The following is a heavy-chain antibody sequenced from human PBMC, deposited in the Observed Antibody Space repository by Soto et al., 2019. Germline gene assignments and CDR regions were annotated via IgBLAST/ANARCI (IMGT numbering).Heavy chain of an antibody. CDR1: RLTFSSYW. CDR2: IKEDGSDK. V-gene: IGHV3-7*01. D-gene: IGHD2-8*02. J-gene: IGHJ6*02. CDR3: AIWIYDNASFVLAF. Sequence: GGSPGLSCAAYRLTFSSYWMSWVRQAPGRGLEWVANIKEDGSDKYYADSVKGRFTISRDNAKKSLYVQMNSLRVEDTAVYYCAIWIYDNASFVLAFCGQGSTVIVSS.